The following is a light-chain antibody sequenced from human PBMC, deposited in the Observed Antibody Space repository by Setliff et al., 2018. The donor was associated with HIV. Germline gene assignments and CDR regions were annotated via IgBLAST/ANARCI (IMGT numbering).Light chain of an antibody. CDR2: EVS. J-gene: IGLJ1*01. CDR3: SSYTSSSALAV. CDR1: SSDVGGYNY. V-gene: IGLV2-14*01. Sequence: QSALPQPASVSGSPGQSITISCTGTSSDVGGYNYVSWYQQHPGKAPKLMIYEVSNRPSGVSNRFSGSKSGNTASLTISGLQAEDEADYYCSSYTSSSALAVFGTGTKGTVL.